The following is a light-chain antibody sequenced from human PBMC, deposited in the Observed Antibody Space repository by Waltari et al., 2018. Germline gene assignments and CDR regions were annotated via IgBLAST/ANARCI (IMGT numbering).Light chain of an antibody. CDR3: QQYDNLVFT. CDR1: QDTSNY. V-gene: IGKV1-33*01. J-gene: IGKJ5*01. CDR2: DAS. Sequence: DIQMTQSPSSLSASVGDRVTITCQASQDTSNYLNWYQQKPGKAPKLLIYDASNLETGVPSRFSGNGSGTDFTFTISSLQPEDIATYFCQQYDNLVFTFGQGTRLEIK.